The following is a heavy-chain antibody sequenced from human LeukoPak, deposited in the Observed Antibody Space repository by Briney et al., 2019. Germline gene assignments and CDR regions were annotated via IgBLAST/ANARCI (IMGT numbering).Heavy chain of an antibody. CDR2: IYHSGST. CDR3: ALYYYDSSGYVNWFDP. CDR1: GYSISSGYN. J-gene: IGHJ5*02. D-gene: IGHD3-22*01. Sequence: PSETLSLTCTVSGYSISSGYNWGWIRQPPGKGLEWMGSIYHSGSTYYNPSLKSRVTISVDTSKNQFSLKLSSVTAADTAVYYCALYYYDSSGYVNWFDPWGQGTLVTVSS. V-gene: IGHV4-38-2*02.